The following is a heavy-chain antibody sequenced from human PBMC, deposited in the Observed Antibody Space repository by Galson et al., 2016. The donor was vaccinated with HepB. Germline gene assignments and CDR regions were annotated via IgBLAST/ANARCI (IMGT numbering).Heavy chain of an antibody. CDR3: ARGLRGSGRLDY. CDR1: GLSIISNDW. D-gene: IGHD3-10*01. Sequence: TLSLTCVVSGLSIISNDWWDWVRQPPGKGLEYIGEIYHSGNTNYSPSLKSRVTISVDKSKNQFSLNLNSVTAADTAVYYCARGLRGSGRLDYWGQGTLVTVSS. V-gene: IGHV4-4*02. CDR2: IYHSGNT. J-gene: IGHJ4*02.